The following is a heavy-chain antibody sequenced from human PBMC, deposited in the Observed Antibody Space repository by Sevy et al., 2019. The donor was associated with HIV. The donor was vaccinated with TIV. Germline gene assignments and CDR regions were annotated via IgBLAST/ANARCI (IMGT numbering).Heavy chain of an antibody. V-gene: IGHV3-23*01. CDR3: AREWRTKPHDY. J-gene: IGHJ4*02. CDR2: LSFGCGEI. D-gene: IGHD2-8*01. CDR1: GFTFSKYP. Sequence: GGSLRLSCAASGFTFSKYPMSWVRQPPGKGLEWVSTLSFGCGEINYADSVKGRFTISIDNSKSSVYLQMNNLRPEDTAVYYCAREWRTKPHDYWGQGTLVTVSS.